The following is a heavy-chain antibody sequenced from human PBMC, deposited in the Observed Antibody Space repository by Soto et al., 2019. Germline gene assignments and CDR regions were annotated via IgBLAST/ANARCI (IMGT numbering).Heavy chain of an antibody. CDR3: ARDGHYDSSGYYYYFDY. V-gene: IGHV3-48*02. J-gene: IGHJ4*02. CDR2: ISSSSSTI. Sequence: GGSLRLSCAASGFTFSSYSMNWVRQAPGKGLEWVSYISSSSSTIYYADSVKGRFTISRDNAKNSLYLQMNSLRDEDTAVYYCARDGHYDSSGYYYYFDYWGQGTLVTVS. CDR1: GFTFSSYS. D-gene: IGHD3-22*01.